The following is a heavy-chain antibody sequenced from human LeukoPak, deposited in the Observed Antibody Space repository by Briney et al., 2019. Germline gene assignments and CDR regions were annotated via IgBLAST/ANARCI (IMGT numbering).Heavy chain of an antibody. CDR3: AKDPQQYYDFWSGHDAFDI. V-gene: IGHV3-23*01. CDR2: ISGSGGST. D-gene: IGHD3-3*01. J-gene: IGHJ3*02. CDR1: GFTVSSNY. Sequence: GGSLRLSCAASGFTVSSNYMSWVRQAPGKGLEWVSAISGSGGSTYYADSVKGRFTISRDNSKNTLYLQMNSLRAEDTAVYYCAKDPQQYYDFWSGHDAFDIWGQGTMVTVSS.